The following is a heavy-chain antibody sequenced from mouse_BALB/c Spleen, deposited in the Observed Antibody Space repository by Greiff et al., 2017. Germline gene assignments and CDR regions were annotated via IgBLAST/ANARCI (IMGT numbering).Heavy chain of an antibody. CDR3: ARYYRYAYWYFDV. J-gene: IGHJ1*01. Sequence: VKLMESGAELAKPGASVKMSCKASGYTFTSYWMHWVKQRPGQGLEWIGYINPSTGYTEYNQKFKDKATLTADKSSSTAYMQLSSLTSEDSAVYYCARYYRYAYWYFDVWGAGTTVTVSS. CDR2: INPSTGYT. D-gene: IGHD2-14*01. V-gene: IGHV1-7*01. CDR1: GYTFTSYW.